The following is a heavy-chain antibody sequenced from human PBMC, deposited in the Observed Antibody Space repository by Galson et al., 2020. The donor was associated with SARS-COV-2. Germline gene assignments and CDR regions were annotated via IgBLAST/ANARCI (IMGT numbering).Heavy chain of an antibody. V-gene: IGHV4-34*01. Sequence: SETLSLTCAVYGGSFSGYYWSWIRQPPGKGLEWIGEINHSGSTNYNPSLKSRVTISVDTSKNQFSLKLSSVTAADTAVYYCARAPWIQLWWFDPWGQGTLVTVSS. CDR3: ARAPWIQLWWFDP. J-gene: IGHJ5*02. CDR1: GGSFSGYY. D-gene: IGHD5-18*01. CDR2: INHSGST.